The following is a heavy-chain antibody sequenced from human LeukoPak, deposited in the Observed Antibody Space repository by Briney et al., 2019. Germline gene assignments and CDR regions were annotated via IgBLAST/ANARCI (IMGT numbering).Heavy chain of an antibody. CDR2: ITGSGSNT. CDR1: RFTFSGYA. Sequence: GGSLRLSCAASRFTFSGYAMSWVRQAPGKGLVWVSPITGSGSNTYYADSVKGRFTISRDNSKNTLYLQMNSLRADDTAVYYCAKEASGHISDYIDYWGQGTLVTVSS. D-gene: IGHD5-12*01. J-gene: IGHJ4*02. V-gene: IGHV3-23*01. CDR3: AKEASGHISDYIDY.